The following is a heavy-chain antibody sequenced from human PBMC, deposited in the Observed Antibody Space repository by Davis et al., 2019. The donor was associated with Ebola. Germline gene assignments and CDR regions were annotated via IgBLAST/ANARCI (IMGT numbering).Heavy chain of an antibody. V-gene: IGHV3-15*01. CDR2: IKSKPDGGAT. J-gene: IGHJ4*02. D-gene: IGHD1-26*01. CDR1: GFTFSSYW. Sequence: GESLKISCAASGFTFSSYWMTWVRQAPGKGLEWVGRIKSKPDGGATDYAAPAKGRFTISRDDSKNTLYLQMNSLTTEDTAVYYCTTTTSRVGATTGFDYWGQGTLVTVSS. CDR3: TTTTSRVGATTGFDY.